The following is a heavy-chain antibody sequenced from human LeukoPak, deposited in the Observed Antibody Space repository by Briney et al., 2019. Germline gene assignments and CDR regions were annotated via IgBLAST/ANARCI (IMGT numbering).Heavy chain of an antibody. CDR3: AGQYSSGWYYFDY. CDR1: GYTFTGYY. CDR2: INPNSGGT. D-gene: IGHD6-19*01. Sequence: ASVKVSCKASGYTFTGYYMHWVRQAPGQGLEWMGRINPNSGGTNYAQKFQGRVTMTRDTSISTAYMELSRLRSDDTAVYYCAGQYSSGWYYFDYWGQGTLVTVSS. J-gene: IGHJ4*02. V-gene: IGHV1-2*06.